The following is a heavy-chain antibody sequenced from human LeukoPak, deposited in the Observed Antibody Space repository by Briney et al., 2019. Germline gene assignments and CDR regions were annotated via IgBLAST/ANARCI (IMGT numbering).Heavy chain of an antibody. Sequence: GGSLRLSCAASGFTSSSYGMHWVRQAPGKGLEWVAVRSYDGSNKYYADSVKGRFTISRDNSKNTLYLQMNSLRAEDTAVYYCAKEGVPYCSSTSCFAEYNWFDPWGQGTLVTVSS. CDR1: GFTSSSYG. CDR2: RSYDGSNK. CDR3: AKEGVPYCSSTSCFAEYNWFDP. D-gene: IGHD2-2*01. V-gene: IGHV3-30*18. J-gene: IGHJ5*02.